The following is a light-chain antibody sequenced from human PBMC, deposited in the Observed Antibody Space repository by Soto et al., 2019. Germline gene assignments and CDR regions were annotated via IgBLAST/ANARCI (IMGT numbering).Light chain of an antibody. V-gene: IGKV3-15*01. CDR3: QQSNNWPYT. J-gene: IGKJ2*01. Sequence: EIVMTQSPATLSVSPGERATLSCRASQRVSDNLAWYQQKPGQAPRLLIYGASTRATAIPARFSGSGSGTEFTLTISSLQSEDFAVYYCQQSNNWPYTFGQGTKLDIK. CDR1: QRVSDN. CDR2: GAS.